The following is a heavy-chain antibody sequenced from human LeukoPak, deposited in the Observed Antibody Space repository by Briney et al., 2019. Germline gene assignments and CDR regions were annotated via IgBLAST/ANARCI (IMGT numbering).Heavy chain of an antibody. V-gene: IGHV5-51*01. CDR1: GYSFTSYW. J-gene: IGHJ4*02. D-gene: IGHD6-13*01. Sequence: GESLKISCKGSGYSFTSYWIGWVRQMPGKGLEWMGIIYPGDSDTRYSPSFQGQVTISADKSISTAYLQWSSLKASDTAMYYCARRPTLYRAAAGFDYWGQGTLVTVSS. CDR3: ARRPTLYRAAAGFDY. CDR2: IYPGDSDT.